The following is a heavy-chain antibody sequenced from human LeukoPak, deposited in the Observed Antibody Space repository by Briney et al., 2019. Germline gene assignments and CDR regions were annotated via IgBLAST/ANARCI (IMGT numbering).Heavy chain of an antibody. V-gene: IGHV1-2*04. CDR3: ARARDYYVSAFDI. CDR2: INPNSGGT. CDR1: GYTFTSYD. Sequence: ASVKVSCKASGYTFTSYDINWVRQAPGQGLEWMGWINPNSGGTNYAQKFQGWVTMTRDTSISTAYMELSRLRSDDTAVYYCARARDYYVSAFDIWGQGTMVTVSS. J-gene: IGHJ3*02. D-gene: IGHD3-10*02.